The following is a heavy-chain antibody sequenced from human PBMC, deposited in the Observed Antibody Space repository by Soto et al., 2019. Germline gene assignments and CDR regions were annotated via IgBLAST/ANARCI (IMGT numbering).Heavy chain of an antibody. CDR1: GFTFSSYA. Sequence: PGGSMRLSCAASGFTFSSYAMSWVRQAPGKGLEWVSAISGSGGSTYYADSVKGRFTISRDNSKNTLYLKMNSLRAEDTAVYYCAKGRTVGTPTGYFQHWGQGTLGTVSS. V-gene: IGHV3-23*01. CDR3: AKGRTVGTPTGYFQH. CDR2: ISGSGGST. D-gene: IGHD1-26*01. J-gene: IGHJ1*01.